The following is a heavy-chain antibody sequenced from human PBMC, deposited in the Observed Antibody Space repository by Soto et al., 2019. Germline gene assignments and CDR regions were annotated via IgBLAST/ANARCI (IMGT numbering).Heavy chain of an antibody. CDR3: AREGKDIVATIRPYYFDY. J-gene: IGHJ4*02. CDR1: GFTFSSYG. Sequence: QVQLVESGGGVVQPGRSLRLSCAASGFTFSSYGMHWVRQAPGKGLEWVAVIWYDGSNKYYADSVKGRFTISRDNSKNTMYTQMNSLRAEDKAVYYCAREGKDIVATIRPYYFDYWGQGTLVTVSS. D-gene: IGHD5-12*01. V-gene: IGHV3-33*01. CDR2: IWYDGSNK.